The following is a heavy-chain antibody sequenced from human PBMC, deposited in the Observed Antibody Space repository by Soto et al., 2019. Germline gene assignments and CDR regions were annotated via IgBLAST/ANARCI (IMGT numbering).Heavy chain of an antibody. J-gene: IGHJ4*02. CDR1: GFSLSTYGVG. V-gene: IGHV2-5*02. Sequence: QITLKESGPTLVKPTQTLTLTCTFSGFSLSTYGVGVGWIRQPPGKALEWLALIYWDDDKRYSPSLKSRLTIPKDTSNNHVVLTLTNFDPVDTATYFCAHDINLAGRFAYSRQGTLVTVSS. CDR3: AHDINLAGRFAY. CDR2: IYWDDDK. D-gene: IGHD6-19*01.